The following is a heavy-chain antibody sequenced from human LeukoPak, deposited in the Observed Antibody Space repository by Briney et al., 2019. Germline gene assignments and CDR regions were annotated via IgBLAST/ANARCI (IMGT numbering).Heavy chain of an antibody. CDR1: GFTFSSYA. J-gene: IGHJ1*01. CDR3: ARGLHYYGSGVSYFQH. D-gene: IGHD3-10*01. CDR2: ISGSGGST. Sequence: GGSLRLSCAASGFTFSSYAMSWVRQAPGKGLEWVSAISGSGGSTYYADSVKGRFTISRDNSKNTLYLQMNSLRAEDTAVYYCARGLHYYGSGVSYFQHWGQGTLVTVSS. V-gene: IGHV3-23*01.